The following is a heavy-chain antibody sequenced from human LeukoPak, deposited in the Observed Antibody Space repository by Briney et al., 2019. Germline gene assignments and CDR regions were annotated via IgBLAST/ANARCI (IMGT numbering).Heavy chain of an antibody. J-gene: IGHJ4*02. V-gene: IGHV3-30*18. CDR2: ISYDGSNK. Sequence: PGGSLRLSCAASGFTFSSYGMHWVRQAPGKGLEWVAVISYDGSNKYYADSVKGRFTISRDNSKNTLYLQMNSLRAEDTAVYYCAKDEVDYDSSGYYYVRYFDYWGQGTLVTVSS. CDR3: AKDEVDYDSSGYYYVRYFDY. D-gene: IGHD3-22*01. CDR1: GFTFSSYG.